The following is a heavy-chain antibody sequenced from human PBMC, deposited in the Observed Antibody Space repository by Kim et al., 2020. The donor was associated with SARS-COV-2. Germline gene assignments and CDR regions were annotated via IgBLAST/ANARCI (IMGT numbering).Heavy chain of an antibody. D-gene: IGHD6-19*01. J-gene: IGHJ4*02. CDR3: ARLTTGWTIDY. Sequence: GGSLRLSCAASGFTFSSYAMPWVRQAPGKGLEWVAVIWGDASNKYYADSVKGRFTISRDNSKNTLYVQMNSLRAEDTAVYYCARLTTGWTIDYWGQGTLVTVSS. CDR2: IWGDASNK. V-gene: IGHV3-33*01. CDR1: GFTFSSYA.